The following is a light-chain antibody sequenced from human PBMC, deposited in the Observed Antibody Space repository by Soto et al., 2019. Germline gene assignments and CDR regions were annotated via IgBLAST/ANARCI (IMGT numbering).Light chain of an antibody. Sequence: QSVLTQPPSAYETPGQTVTISCSGSSSNIGSNLVYWYHQFPGTAPRLLIHRNSQRPSGVPDRFSGSKSGTSASLAISGLRSEDEADYYCAAWDDTLNRVVFGGGTKLTVL. J-gene: IGLJ2*01. CDR2: RNS. CDR3: AAWDDTLNRVV. V-gene: IGLV1-47*01. CDR1: SSNIGSNL.